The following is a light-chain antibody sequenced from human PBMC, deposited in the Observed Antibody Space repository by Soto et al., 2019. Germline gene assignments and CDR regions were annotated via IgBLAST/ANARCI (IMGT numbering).Light chain of an antibody. Sequence: QSALTQPPSASGSPGQSVTISCTGTSSDVGGYNYVSWYQQHPGKAPKLMIYEVSKRPSGVPDRFSGSKSGNTASLTVSGLQAEDEADYYCSSHAGINIVFGTGTKLTVL. CDR1: SSDVGGYNY. J-gene: IGLJ1*01. CDR3: SSHAGINIV. CDR2: EVS. V-gene: IGLV2-8*01.